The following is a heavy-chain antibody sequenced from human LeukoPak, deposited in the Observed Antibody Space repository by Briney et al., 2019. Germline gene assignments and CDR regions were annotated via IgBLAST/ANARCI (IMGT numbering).Heavy chain of an antibody. CDR2: ISSGGSYI. Sequence: PLGCPRLSCAASRFTSSGYNMKWVRQTPGKGLEVVSSISSGGSYIYYADSVKGRLTISRDNAKNSLYLQMNSLRAEDTAVYYCARGNWFDPWGQGTLVTVSS. J-gene: IGHJ5*02. CDR3: ARGNWFDP. CDR1: RFTSSGYN. V-gene: IGHV3-21*01.